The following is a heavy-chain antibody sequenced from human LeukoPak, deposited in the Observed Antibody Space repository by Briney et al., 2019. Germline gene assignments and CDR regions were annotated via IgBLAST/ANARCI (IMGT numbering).Heavy chain of an antibody. CDR2: VSAYADDT. J-gene: IGHJ4*02. V-gene: IGHV1-18*01. Sequence: ASVKVSCKASGYTFTNYGISWVLQAPGQGLELMGWVSAYADDTNYVQKFRGRITMTTDTSTSAVYVELRSLSSDDTAVYYCARDCIGCLGFDYWGQGTLVTVSS. CDR1: GYTFTNYG. D-gene: IGHD5/OR15-5a*01. CDR3: ARDCIGCLGFDY.